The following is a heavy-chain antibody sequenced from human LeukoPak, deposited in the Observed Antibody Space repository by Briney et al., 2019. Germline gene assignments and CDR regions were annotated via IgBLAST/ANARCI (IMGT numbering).Heavy chain of an antibody. CDR3: ARDGEHYYFDY. CDR2: IYHSGST. V-gene: IGHV4-38-2*02. Sequence: TSETLSLTCAVSGYSISSGYYWGWIRQPPGKGLEWIGSIYHSGSTYYNPSLKSRVTISVDTSKNQFSLKLSSVTAADTAVYYCARDGEHYYFDYWGQGTLVTVSS. CDR1: GYSISSGYY. J-gene: IGHJ4*02. D-gene: IGHD1/OR15-1a*01.